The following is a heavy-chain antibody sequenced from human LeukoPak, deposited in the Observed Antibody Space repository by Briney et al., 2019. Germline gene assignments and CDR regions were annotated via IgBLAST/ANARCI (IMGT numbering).Heavy chain of an antibody. CDR1: GGSITSTSYY. V-gene: IGHV4-39*01. CDR3: ASTHYDILTPSYYVDF. J-gene: IGHJ4*02. D-gene: IGHD3-9*01. Sequence: SETLSLTCTVSGGSITSTSYYWGWIRQPPGKGLEWIGSMDYGGSTYSNPSLKSRVTISVDTSKNQFSRNLSSVTASDTAVFYCASTHYDILTPSYYVDFWGQGTLVTVSS. CDR2: MDYGGST.